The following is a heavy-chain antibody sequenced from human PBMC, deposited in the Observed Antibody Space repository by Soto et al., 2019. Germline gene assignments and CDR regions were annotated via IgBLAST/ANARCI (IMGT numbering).Heavy chain of an antibody. J-gene: IGHJ5*02. CDR2: IYYSGST. D-gene: IGHD3-9*01. V-gene: IGHV4-39*01. Sequence: SETLSLTCTVSGGSISSSSYYWGWIRQPPGKGLEWIGSIYYSGSTYYNPSLKSRVTISVDTSKNQFTLKLSSVTAADTAVYYCARRILRYFDWLPNWFDPWGQGTLVTVSS. CDR3: ARRILRYFDWLPNWFDP. CDR1: GGSISSSSYY.